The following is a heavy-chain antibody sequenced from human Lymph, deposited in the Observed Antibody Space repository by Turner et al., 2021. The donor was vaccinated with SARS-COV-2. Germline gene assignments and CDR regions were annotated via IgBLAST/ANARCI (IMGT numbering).Heavy chain of an antibody. D-gene: IGHD2-15*01. Sequence: QLVWSGGGVVQPGRSLRRTCAASGVTYSTYVMHWVRQAAGKGLEWMTLISYDTSNEYYADSVKGRFTISRDSSENTVYLHMNSLRTEDTAMYYCARGHGGNYYYGMDVWGQGTTVTVSS. CDR3: ARGHGGNYYYGMDV. V-gene: IGHV3-30*04. J-gene: IGHJ6*02. CDR1: GVTYSTYV. CDR2: ISYDTSNE.